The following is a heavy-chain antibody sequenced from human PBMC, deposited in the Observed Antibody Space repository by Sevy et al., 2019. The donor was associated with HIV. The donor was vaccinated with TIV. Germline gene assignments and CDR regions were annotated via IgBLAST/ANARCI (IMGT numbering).Heavy chain of an antibody. CDR3: VTLYYFGSGNPYYFDY. CDR1: GYSFTSYW. V-gene: IGHV5-51*01. J-gene: IGHJ4*02. Sequence: GESLKISCKGSGYSFTSYWIGWVRQMPGKGLEWMGIIHPTDSDASYSPSFQGQVTISADKSISTAYLQWSSLRASDTAMYYCVTLYYFGSGNPYYFDYWGQGTLVTVSS. CDR2: IHPTDSDA. D-gene: IGHD3-10*01.